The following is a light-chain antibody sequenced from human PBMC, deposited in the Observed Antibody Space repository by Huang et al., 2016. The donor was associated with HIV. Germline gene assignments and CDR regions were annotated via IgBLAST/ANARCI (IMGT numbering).Light chain of an antibody. CDR1: PSVNND. J-gene: IGKJ4*01. V-gene: IGKV3-15*01. Sequence: EIVMTQSPGTLSVSPGERATLSCRARPSVNNDLAWYQQKPGQAPRLLLDGASTSATGVPARFSASGFGTEFTLTISSLQSEDFAIYFCQQYNNWITFGGGTKVEIK. CDR2: GAS. CDR3: QQYNNWIT.